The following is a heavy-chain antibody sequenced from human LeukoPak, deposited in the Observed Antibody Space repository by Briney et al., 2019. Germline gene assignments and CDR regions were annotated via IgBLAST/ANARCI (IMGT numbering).Heavy chain of an antibody. V-gene: IGHV5-51*01. CDR2: IWPLDSEV. Sequence: GAPLMISCKASGYSFTSYWISFLRQMPGKGLEWMGIIWPLDSEVRYSPYFQGQVTISVDKSSSTAYLQWSRLKASDTAVYYCARHGKYSSGSHYFGDWGQGILVTVSS. CDR1: GYSFTSYW. CDR3: ARHGKYSSGSHYFGD. D-gene: IGHD6-19*01. J-gene: IGHJ4*02.